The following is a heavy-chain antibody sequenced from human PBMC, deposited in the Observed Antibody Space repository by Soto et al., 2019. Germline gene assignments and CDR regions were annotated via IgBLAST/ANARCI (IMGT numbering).Heavy chain of an antibody. CDR3: AREGAMASYYFDY. Sequence: GGSLRLSCAASGFTFSSYAMHWVRQAPGKGLEWVAVISYDGSNKYYADSVKGRFTISRDNSKNTLYLQMNSLRAEDTAVYYCAREGAMASYYFDYWGQGTLVTVSS. D-gene: IGHD5-18*01. CDR1: GFTFSSYA. V-gene: IGHV3-30-3*01. CDR2: ISYDGSNK. J-gene: IGHJ4*02.